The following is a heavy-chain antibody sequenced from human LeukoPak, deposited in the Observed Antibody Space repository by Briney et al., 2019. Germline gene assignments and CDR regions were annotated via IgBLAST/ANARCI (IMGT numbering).Heavy chain of an antibody. J-gene: IGHJ4*02. V-gene: IGHV3-7*01. CDR3: ASAGVI. Sequence: HAGGSLRLSCAASGFTFSDYYMSWIRQAPGKGLEWVANIKQDGSEKYYVDSVKGRFTISRDNAKNSLYLQMNSLRAEDTAVYYCASAGVIWGQGTLVTVSS. CDR1: GFTFSDYY. D-gene: IGHD2-21*01. CDR2: IKQDGSEK.